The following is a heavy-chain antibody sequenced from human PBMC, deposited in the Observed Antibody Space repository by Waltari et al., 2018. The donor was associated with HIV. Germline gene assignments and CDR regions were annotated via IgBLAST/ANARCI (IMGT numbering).Heavy chain of an antibody. CDR2: ISAGGVST. CDR1: GFTFSSYA. J-gene: IGHJ2*01. CDR3: ARDLGGYWYFDL. D-gene: IGHD3-16*01. Sequence: GFTFSSYAMRWVRQAPGKGLEWVSAISAGGVSTYYADSVKGRFTISRDNSKNTVYLQMNSLRGEDTAVYYCARDLGGYWYFDLWGRGTLVTVSS. V-gene: IGHV3-23*01.